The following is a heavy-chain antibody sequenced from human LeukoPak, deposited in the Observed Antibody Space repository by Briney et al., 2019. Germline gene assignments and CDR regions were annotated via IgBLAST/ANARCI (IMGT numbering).Heavy chain of an antibody. V-gene: IGHV4-4*07. Sequence: SETLSLTCTVSGGSISNYFWSWIRQPAGKGLEWIGRIYTTGRTDYNPSLKSRVTMSADTSKNQFSLNLSSVTAADTAVYYCAKHLDGGKKTFDIWGHGTMVTVSS. CDR1: GGSISNYF. CDR3: AKHLDGGKKTFDI. J-gene: IGHJ3*02. CDR2: IYTTGRT. D-gene: IGHD3-16*01.